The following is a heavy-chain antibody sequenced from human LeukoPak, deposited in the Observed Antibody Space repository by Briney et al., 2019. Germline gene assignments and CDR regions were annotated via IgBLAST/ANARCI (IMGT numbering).Heavy chain of an antibody. V-gene: IGHV1-8*01. CDR3: ARSLPSAGDFDF. CDR2: MNPNSGNT. CDR1: GYTFTNYD. Sequence: CASVKVSCKASGYTFTNYDINWVRQATGQGFEWLGWMNPNSGNTGYAQKFQGRVTMARITTISTGYMELSGLISEETAVYYCARSLPSAGDFDFWGEGALVSVSS. J-gene: IGHJ4*02. D-gene: IGHD6-13*01.